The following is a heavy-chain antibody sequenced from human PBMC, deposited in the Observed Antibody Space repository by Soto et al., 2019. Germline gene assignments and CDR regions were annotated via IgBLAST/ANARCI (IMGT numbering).Heavy chain of an antibody. Sequence: QVQLVQSGAEVKKPGSSVKVSCKASGGTFSSYAISWVRQAPGQGLEWMGGIIPIFGTANYAQKFQGRVKITADDSTSTADMELSSLRSEDKAVYYRASDKGYYAVLDWGQGTLVTASS. CDR3: ASDKGYYAVLD. V-gene: IGHV1-69*01. CDR1: GGTFSSYA. CDR2: IIPIFGTA. D-gene: IGHD2-2*01. J-gene: IGHJ4*02.